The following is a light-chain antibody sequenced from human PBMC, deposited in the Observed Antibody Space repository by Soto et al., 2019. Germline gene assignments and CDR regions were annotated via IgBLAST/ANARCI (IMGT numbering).Light chain of an antibody. Sequence: DIHMTQSPSSLSASVGDRVTITCRASQSISSFLNWYQHRPGKAPKLLIYSASTLQTGVPPRFSGSGSGTDFTLTISSLQPEDFAVYYCQQSYSTLTFGGGTKVEIK. V-gene: IGKV1-39*01. CDR2: SAS. J-gene: IGKJ4*01. CDR1: QSISSF. CDR3: QQSYSTLT.